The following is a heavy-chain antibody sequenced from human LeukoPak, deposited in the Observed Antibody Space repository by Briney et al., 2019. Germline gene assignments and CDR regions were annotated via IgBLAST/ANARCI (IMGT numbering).Heavy chain of an antibody. CDR2: IKQDGSEK. CDR3: ARDRTGGGDAFDI. CDR1: GFTFSSYW. V-gene: IGHV3-7*01. D-gene: IGHD1-1*01. J-gene: IGHJ3*02. Sequence: PGGSLRLSCAASGFTFSSYWMSWVRQAPGKGLEWVANIKQDGSEKYYVDSVKGRFTISRDNARNSLYLQMNSLRAEDTAVYYCARDRTGGGDAFDIWGQGTMVTVSS.